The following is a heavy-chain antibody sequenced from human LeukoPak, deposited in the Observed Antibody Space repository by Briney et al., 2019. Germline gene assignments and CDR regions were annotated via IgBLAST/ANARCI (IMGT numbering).Heavy chain of an antibody. CDR1: GFTFRNYA. CDR3: AKDKLPTAMFSYVY. CDR2: ISGSGDNT. Sequence: GSLRLSCAASGFTFRNYAMGWVRQAPGKGLEWVSAISGSGDNTYYAGSVKGRFTISRDNSRNTLFLQMDSLRAEDTAVYYCAKDKLPTAMFSYVYWGQGTLVTVSS. D-gene: IGHD2-2*01. J-gene: IGHJ4*02. V-gene: IGHV3-23*01.